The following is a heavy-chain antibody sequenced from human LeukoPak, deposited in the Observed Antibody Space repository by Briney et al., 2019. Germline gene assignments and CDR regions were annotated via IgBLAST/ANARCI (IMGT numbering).Heavy chain of an antibody. CDR1: GYTFTSYY. V-gene: IGHV1-46*01. CDR2: INPSGGST. Sequence: ASVKVSCKTSGYTFTSYYMHWVRQAPGQGLEWMGIINPSGGSTSYAQKFQGRVTMTRDTSTSTVYMELSSLRSEDTAVYYCARASYGSGSYYSLGYWGQGTLVTVSS. CDR3: ARASYGSGSYYSLGY. D-gene: IGHD3-10*01. J-gene: IGHJ4*02.